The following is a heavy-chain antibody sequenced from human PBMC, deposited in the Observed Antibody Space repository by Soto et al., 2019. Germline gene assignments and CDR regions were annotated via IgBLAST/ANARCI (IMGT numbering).Heavy chain of an antibody. CDR1: GFTFSSYG. CDR3: ARDNAGPRISVRPNPYYYYGMDV. V-gene: IGHV3-33*01. Sequence: GGSLRLSCAASGFTFSSYGMHWVRQAPGKGLEWVAVIWYDGSNKYYADSVKGRFTISRDNSKNTLYLQMNSLRAEDTAVYYCARDNAGPRISVRPNPYYYYGMDVWGQGTTVTVSS. CDR2: IWYDGSNK. J-gene: IGHJ6*02. D-gene: IGHD6-6*01.